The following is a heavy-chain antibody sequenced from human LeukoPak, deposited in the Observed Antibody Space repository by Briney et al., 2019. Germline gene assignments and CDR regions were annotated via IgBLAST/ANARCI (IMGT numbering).Heavy chain of an antibody. CDR1: GFTFSSHS. Sequence: PGGSLRLSCAASGFTFSSHSMNCVRQAPGKGLEWVSSISGSGSYIFYADSLKGRFTISRDNAKNSLHLQMNSLRVEDTAVYYCARGGNIVATISASWGQGTLVTVSS. CDR3: ARGGNIVATISAS. D-gene: IGHD5-12*01. CDR2: ISGSGSYI. J-gene: IGHJ5*02. V-gene: IGHV3-21*06.